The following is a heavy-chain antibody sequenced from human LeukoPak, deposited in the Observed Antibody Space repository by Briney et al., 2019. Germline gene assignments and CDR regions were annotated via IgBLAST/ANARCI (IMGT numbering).Heavy chain of an antibody. D-gene: IGHD5-12*01. V-gene: IGHV3-7*03. Sequence: GGSLRLSCEASGFTFSNYWMSWVRQAPGKGLEWLANIKEDGSVKYYVDSVKGRFTISRDNAKNLLFLQMNSLRAEDTAVYSCARGRRDSGYVGGLGYWGQGILVTVSS. CDR3: ARGRRDSGYVGGLGY. CDR1: GFTFSNYW. CDR2: IKEDGSVK. J-gene: IGHJ4*02.